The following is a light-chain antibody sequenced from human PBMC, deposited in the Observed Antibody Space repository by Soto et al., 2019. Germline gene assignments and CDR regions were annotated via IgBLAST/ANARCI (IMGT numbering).Light chain of an antibody. CDR2: GAS. CDR1: QNITNNY. V-gene: IGKV3-20*01. Sequence: EIVLTQSPGTLSLSPGERATLPCRASQNITNNYVAWYQHKPGQAPRLLIYGASSRATGIPVRFSGSGSGTDFTLTISRLEPEDFAVYYCRQHGNSPRTFGQGTKVEIK. CDR3: RQHGNSPRT. J-gene: IGKJ1*01.